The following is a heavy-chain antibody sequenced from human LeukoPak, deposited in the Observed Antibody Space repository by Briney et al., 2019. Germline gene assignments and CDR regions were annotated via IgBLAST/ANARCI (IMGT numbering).Heavy chain of an antibody. CDR1: GYTFTGYY. CDR2: INPNSGGT. D-gene: IGHD6-13*01. V-gene: IGHV1-2*02. Sequence: ASVKVSCKASGYTFTGYYMHWVRQAPGQGLEWMGWINPNSGGTNYAQKFQGRVTMTRDTSISTAYMELSRLSSVTAADTAVYYCARDQWRSSWYGGAFDIWGQGTMVTVSS. J-gene: IGHJ3*02. CDR3: ARDQWRSSWYGGAFDI.